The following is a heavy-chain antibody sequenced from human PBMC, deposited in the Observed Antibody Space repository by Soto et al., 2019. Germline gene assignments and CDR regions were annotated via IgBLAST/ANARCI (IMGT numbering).Heavy chain of an antibody. CDR2: IDPSDSYT. D-gene: IGHD3-22*01. J-gene: IGHJ4*02. CDR1: GYSFTSCW. Sequence: ESLKISCTGSGYSFTSCWISWVRQMPGKGLEWMGRIDPSDSYTNYSPSFQGHVTISADKSIITAYLQWSSLKASETSMYYCARQRLGDDSRGYYAPCTDDWGEGSLVTVSS. CDR3: ARQRLGDDSRGYYAPCTDD. V-gene: IGHV5-10-1*01.